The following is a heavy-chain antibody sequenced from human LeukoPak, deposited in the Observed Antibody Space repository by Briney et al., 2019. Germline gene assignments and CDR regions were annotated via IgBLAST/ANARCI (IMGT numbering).Heavy chain of an antibody. Sequence: PGGSLRLSCAASGFTFSSYAMHWVRQAPGKGLEWVAVISYDGSNKYYADSVKGRFTISRDNSKNTLYLQMNSLRAEDTAVYYCAKKGITMVRGVTPTVYWGQGTLVTVSS. CDR2: ISYDGSNK. V-gene: IGHV3-30-3*01. D-gene: IGHD3-10*01. CDR1: GFTFSSYA. J-gene: IGHJ4*02. CDR3: AKKGITMVRGVTPTVY.